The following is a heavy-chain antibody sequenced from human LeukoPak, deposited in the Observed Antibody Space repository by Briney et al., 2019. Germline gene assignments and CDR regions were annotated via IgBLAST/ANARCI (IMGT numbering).Heavy chain of an antibody. CDR1: GYTFTGYY. D-gene: IGHD3-22*01. Sequence: ASVKVSCKASGYTFTGYYMHWVRQAPGQGLEWMGWINPNSGGTNYAQKFQGRVTMTRDTSISTAYMELSSLRSEDTAVYYCATAPGYDSSGYQAFDYWGQGTLVTVSS. V-gene: IGHV1-2*02. J-gene: IGHJ4*02. CDR3: ATAPGYDSSGYQAFDY. CDR2: INPNSGGT.